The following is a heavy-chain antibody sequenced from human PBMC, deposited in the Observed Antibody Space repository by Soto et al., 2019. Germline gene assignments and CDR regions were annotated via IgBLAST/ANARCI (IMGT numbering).Heavy chain of an antibody. CDR2: IYPGDSDT. J-gene: IGHJ5*02. V-gene: IGHV5-51*01. Sequence: LKISCKGSGYSFTSYWIGWVRQMPGKGLEWMGIIYPGDSDTRYSPSFQGQVTISADKSISTAYLQWSSLKASDTAMYYCARNLVPAAMVNWFDPWGQGTLVTVSS. CDR3: ARNLVPAAMVNWFDP. D-gene: IGHD2-2*01. CDR1: GYSFTSYW.